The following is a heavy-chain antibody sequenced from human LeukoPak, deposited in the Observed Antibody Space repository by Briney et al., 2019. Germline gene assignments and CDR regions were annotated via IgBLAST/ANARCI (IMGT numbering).Heavy chain of an antibody. CDR2: IYYSGST. J-gene: IGHJ6*03. V-gene: IGHV4-39*07. CDR1: GGSISSSSYY. CDR3: ARDVPSEGYYRYYYYYYMDV. Sequence: SETLSLTCTVSGGSISSSSYYWGWIRQPPGEGLEWIGSIYYSGSTYYNPSLKSRVTISVDTSKNQFSLKLSSVTAADTAVYYCARDVPSEGYYRYYYYYYMDVWGKGTTVTISS. D-gene: IGHD3-10*01.